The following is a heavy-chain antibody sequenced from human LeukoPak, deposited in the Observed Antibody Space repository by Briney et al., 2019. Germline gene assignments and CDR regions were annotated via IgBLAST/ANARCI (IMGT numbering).Heavy chain of an antibody. D-gene: IGHD3-22*01. CDR3: ARDHYYDSSGLNWFDP. V-gene: IGHV4-59*01. CDR1: GGSISSYY. Sequence: PSETLSLTCTVSGGSISSYYWSWIRQPPGKGLEWIGYIYYSGSTNYNPSLKSRVTISVGTSKNQFSLKLSSVTAADTAVYYCARDHYYDSSGLNWFDPWGQGTLVTVSS. J-gene: IGHJ5*02. CDR2: IYYSGST.